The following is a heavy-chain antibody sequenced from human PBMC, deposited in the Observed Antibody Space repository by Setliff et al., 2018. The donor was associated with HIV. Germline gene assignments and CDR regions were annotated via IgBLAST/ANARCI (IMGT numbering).Heavy chain of an antibody. CDR1: GGPFSGNY. CDR3: ASRVYYYDSSGYLREEGFDP. Sequence: PSETLSLTCAVYGGPFSGNYWSWIRQPPGKGLEWIGGIYYSGSTYYNPSLKSRVTISVDTSKNQFSLKLSSVTAADAAVYYCASRVYYYDSSGYLREEGFDPWGQGTLVTVSS. V-gene: IGHV4-34*01. CDR2: IYYSGST. D-gene: IGHD3-22*01. J-gene: IGHJ5*02.